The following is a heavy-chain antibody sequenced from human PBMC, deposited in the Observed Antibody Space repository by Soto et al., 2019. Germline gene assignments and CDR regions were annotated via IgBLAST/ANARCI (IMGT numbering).Heavy chain of an antibody. J-gene: IGHJ4*02. CDR2: ISGSGGST. Sequence: GGSLRLSCAASGFTFSSYAMSWVRQAPGKGLEWVSAISGSGGSTYYADSVKGRFTISRDNSKKTLYLQMNSLRAEDTAVYYCAKDLAYCGGDCYPDYFDYWGQGTLVTVSS. V-gene: IGHV3-23*01. CDR3: AKDLAYCGGDCYPDYFDY. D-gene: IGHD2-21*02. CDR1: GFTFSSYA.